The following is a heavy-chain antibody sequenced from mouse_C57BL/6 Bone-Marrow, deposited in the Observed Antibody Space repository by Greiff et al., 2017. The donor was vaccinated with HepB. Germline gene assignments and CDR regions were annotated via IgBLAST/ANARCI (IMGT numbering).Heavy chain of an antibody. J-gene: IGHJ2*01. CDR1: GFAFSSYW. D-gene: IGHD2-1*01. V-gene: IGHV1-80*01. CDR3: ARVGGSTMGVGY. CDR2: IYPGDGDT. Sequence: VQLQQSGAELVKPGASVKISCKASGFAFSSYWMNWVKQRPGKGLEWIGQIYPGDGDTNYNGKFKGKATLTADTSSSTAYMQLSSLTSEDSAVYFCARVGGSTMGVGYWGQGTTLTVSS.